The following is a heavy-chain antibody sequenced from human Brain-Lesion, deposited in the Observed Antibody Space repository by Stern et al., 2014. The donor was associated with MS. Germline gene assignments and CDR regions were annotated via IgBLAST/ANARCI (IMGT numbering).Heavy chain of an antibody. CDR2: IYYSGFT. V-gene: IGHV4-39*01. J-gene: IGHJ4*02. Sequence: QLVESGPGLVKPSETLSLTCTVSGGSISSSTYYWAWLRQPPGKGLEWIGNIYYSGFTYYNPSLKSLVTISVGMPKNQFSLKLSSVTAADTAIYYCARHDSVPRPSQLYSARDRGPGYFDYWGQGTLVTVSS. CDR3: ARHDSVPRPSQLYSARDRGPGYFDY. CDR1: GGSISSSTYY. D-gene: IGHD1-26*01.